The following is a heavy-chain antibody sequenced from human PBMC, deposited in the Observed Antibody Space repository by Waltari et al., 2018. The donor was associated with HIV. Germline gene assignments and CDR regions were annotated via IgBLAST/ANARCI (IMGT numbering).Heavy chain of an antibody. V-gene: IGHV4-34*01. CDR1: GGSFSGYY. D-gene: IGHD3-22*01. CDR3: ASPNYYDSSGTKAFQH. J-gene: IGHJ1*01. CDR2: INHSGST. Sequence: QVQLQQWGAGLLKPSETLSLTCAVYGGSFSGYYWSWIRQPPGKGLEWIGEINHSGSTNTNPSLKSRVTISVDTSKNQFSLKLSSVTAADTAVYYWASPNYYDSSGTKAFQHWGQGTLVTVSS.